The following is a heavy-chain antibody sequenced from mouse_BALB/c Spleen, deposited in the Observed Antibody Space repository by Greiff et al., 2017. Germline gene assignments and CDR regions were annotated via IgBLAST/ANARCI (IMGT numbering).Heavy chain of an antibody. CDR3: ARSGTGPWFAY. CDR2: IWSGGST. CDR1: GFSLTSYG. V-gene: IGHV2-2*02. J-gene: IGHJ3*01. D-gene: IGHD3-1*01. Sequence: VQLQQSGPGLVQPSQSLSITCTVSGFSLTSYGVHWVRQSPGKGLEWLGVIWSGGSTDYNAAFISRLSISKDNSKSQVFFKMNSLQANDTAIYYCARSGTGPWFAYWGQGTLVTVSA.